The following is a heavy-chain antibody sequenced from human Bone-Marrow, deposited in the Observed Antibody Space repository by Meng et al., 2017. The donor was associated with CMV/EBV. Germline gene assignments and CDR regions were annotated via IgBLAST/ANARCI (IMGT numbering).Heavy chain of an antibody. D-gene: IGHD3-3*01. Sequence: GESLKISCAASGFTFSDYYMSWIRQAPGKGLEWVSYISSSGSTIYYADSVKGRFTISRDNAKNSLYLQMNSLRAEDTAVYYCARVRLRFLEWLSPDYYYGMDVWGQGTTVTVPS. V-gene: IGHV3-11*01. J-gene: IGHJ6*02. CDR3: ARVRLRFLEWLSPDYYYGMDV. CDR1: GFTFSDYY. CDR2: ISSSGSTI.